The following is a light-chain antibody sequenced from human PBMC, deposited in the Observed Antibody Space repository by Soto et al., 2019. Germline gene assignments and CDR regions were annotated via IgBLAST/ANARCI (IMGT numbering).Light chain of an antibody. CDR1: RSNIGAGYD. CDR2: GNS. Sequence: QSVLTQPPSVSGAPGQRVTISCTGSRSNIGAGYDVHWYQQLPGTAPKLLIDGNSNRPSGVPDRFSGSKSCTSASLAITGLQAEDEADYYCQSYDSSLSGYVVFGGGTKLTVL. V-gene: IGLV1-40*01. J-gene: IGLJ2*01. CDR3: QSYDSSLSGYVV.